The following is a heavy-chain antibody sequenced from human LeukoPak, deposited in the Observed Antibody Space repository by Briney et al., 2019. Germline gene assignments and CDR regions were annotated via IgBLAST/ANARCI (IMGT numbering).Heavy chain of an antibody. D-gene: IGHD3-22*01. Sequence: GGSLRLSCAASGFTFSSYSMNWVRQAPGKGLEWVSSISSSSSYIYYADSVKGRFTISRDNAKNSLYLQMNSLRAEDTAVYYCARVRESYDSSGYYRPGTYYYYYYYMDVWGKGTTVTVSS. V-gene: IGHV3-21*01. J-gene: IGHJ6*03. CDR3: ARVRESYDSSGYYRPGTYYYYYYYMDV. CDR2: ISSSSSYI. CDR1: GFTFSSYS.